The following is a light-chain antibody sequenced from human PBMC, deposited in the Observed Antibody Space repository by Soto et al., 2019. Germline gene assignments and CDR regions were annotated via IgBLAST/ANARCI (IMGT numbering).Light chain of an antibody. CDR2: KAS. V-gene: IGKV1-5*03. CDR1: QSISSW. Sequence: DIQMTQSPSTLSASVGDRVTITCRASQSISSWLAWYQQKPGKAPKLLIYKASSLESGVPSRFSGSGSGTEFTLTISSLQPDDFAAYYCQKYNSAPLTFGGGPKVDI. J-gene: IGKJ4*01. CDR3: QKYNSAPLT.